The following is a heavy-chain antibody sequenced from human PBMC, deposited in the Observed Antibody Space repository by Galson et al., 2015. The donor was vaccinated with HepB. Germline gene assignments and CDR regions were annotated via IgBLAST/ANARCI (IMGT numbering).Heavy chain of an antibody. V-gene: IGHV5-51*01. CDR1: GYSFTNYW. Sequence: QSGAEVKKPGESLKISCKGSGYSFTNYWIGWVRQMPGKGLEWMGIIYSGDIDTRYSPSFEGQVTISADKSASTVYLQWSSLKASDTAMYYCARFFGHCDSTRCFYFDYWGQGTLVIVSS. CDR2: IYSGDIDT. CDR3: ARFFGHCDSTRCFYFDY. D-gene: IGHD2-2*03. J-gene: IGHJ4*02.